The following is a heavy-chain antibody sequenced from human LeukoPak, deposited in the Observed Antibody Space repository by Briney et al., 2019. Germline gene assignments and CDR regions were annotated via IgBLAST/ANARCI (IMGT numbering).Heavy chain of an antibody. CDR2: ISGSGGST. D-gene: IGHD6-19*01. Sequence: DPGGSLRLSCAASGFTFSSYAMSWVRQAPGRGLEWVSAISGSGGSTYYADSVKGRFTISRDNSKNTLYLQMNSLRAEDTAVYYCAKDLSSGWYPYWGQGTLVTVSS. CDR1: GFTFSSYA. CDR3: AKDLSSGWYPY. J-gene: IGHJ4*02. V-gene: IGHV3-23*01.